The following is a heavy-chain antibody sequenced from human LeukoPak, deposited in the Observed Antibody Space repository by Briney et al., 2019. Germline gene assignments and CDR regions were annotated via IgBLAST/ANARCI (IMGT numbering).Heavy chain of an antibody. CDR3: ARGNQLGYYDTSGYLDY. D-gene: IGHD3-22*01. Sequence: PSETLSLTCTVSGGSISSYYWSWIRQPPGKGLEWIGNIYYSGSTNYNPSLKSRVTISVDTSKNQFSLKLSSVTAADTAVYYCARGNQLGYYDTSGYLDYWGQGTLVTVSS. CDR2: IYYSGST. V-gene: IGHV4-59*01. CDR1: GGSISSYY. J-gene: IGHJ4*02.